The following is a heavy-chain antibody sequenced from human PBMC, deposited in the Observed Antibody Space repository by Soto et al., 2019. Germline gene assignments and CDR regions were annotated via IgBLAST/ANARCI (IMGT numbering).Heavy chain of an antibody. J-gene: IGHJ4*02. D-gene: IGHD6-19*01. Sequence: EVQLLESGGGLVQPGGSLRLSCAASGFTVSSSAMISVRQAPGKGLEWVATFSAGGSRYYADSVKGRFTISRNSSQNTLYLQMNGLRAEDTALYYCAKDRGSGGIVAGTPDYWGQGTLVTVSS. CDR2: FSAGGSR. CDR1: GFTVSSSA. V-gene: IGHV3-23*01. CDR3: AKDRGSGGIVAGTPDY.